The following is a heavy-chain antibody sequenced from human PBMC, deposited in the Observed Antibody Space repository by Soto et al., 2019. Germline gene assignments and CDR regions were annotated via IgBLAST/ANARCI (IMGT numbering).Heavy chain of an antibody. CDR1: GGSLSSYY. Sequence: PSETLSLTCTVSGGSLSSYYWSWIRQPPGEGLEWIGYIYYSGSTNYNPSLKSRVTISVDTSKNQFSLKLRSVTAADTAVYYCARGRKGIVGATKQHDYWGQGALVTVSS. CDR3: ARGRKGIVGATKQHDY. J-gene: IGHJ4*02. D-gene: IGHD1-26*01. CDR2: IYYSGST. V-gene: IGHV4-59*01.